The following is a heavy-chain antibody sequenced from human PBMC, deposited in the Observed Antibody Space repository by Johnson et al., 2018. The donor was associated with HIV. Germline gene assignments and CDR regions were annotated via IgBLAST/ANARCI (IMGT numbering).Heavy chain of an antibody. Sequence: VQLVESGGGLVQPGRSLRLSCAASGFTFDDYAMHWVRQAPGKGLEWVSGSNWDGGSTDYANSVKGRFTIPRDNAKNALFLHMNSLRAEDTALYYCASQRWKQGDAFDIGGQGTMVTVSS. J-gene: IGHJ3*02. CDR2: SNWDGGST. CDR3: ASQRWKQGDAFDI. V-gene: IGHV3-20*04. CDR1: GFTFDDYA. D-gene: IGHD4-23*01.